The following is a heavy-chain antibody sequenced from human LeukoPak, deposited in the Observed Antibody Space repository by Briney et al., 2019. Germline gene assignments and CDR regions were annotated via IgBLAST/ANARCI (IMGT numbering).Heavy chain of an antibody. D-gene: IGHD6-13*01. Sequence: PGGSLRLSCAASGFALSSYAMSWVRQAPGKGLEWVSATSSSDAGTYHAESVRGRFTISRDNSKNTLYLQMNSLRADDAAVYYCAKENWYLYNNNWYKTWFDPWGQGTLVTVSS. CDR3: AKENWYLYNNNWYKTWFDP. CDR2: TSSSDAGT. J-gene: IGHJ5*02. CDR1: GFALSSYA. V-gene: IGHV3-23*01.